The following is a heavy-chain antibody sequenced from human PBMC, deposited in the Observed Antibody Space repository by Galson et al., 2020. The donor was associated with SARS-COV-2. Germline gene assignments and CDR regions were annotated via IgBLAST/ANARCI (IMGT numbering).Heavy chain of an antibody. V-gene: IGHV2-26*01. CDR1: GFSLSNARMG. J-gene: IGHJ4*02. D-gene: IGHD4-17*01. CDR3: ARVDYGDYAVAFDY. Sequence: SGSTLVKPTETLTLTCTVSGFSLSNARMGVSWIRQPPGKALEWLAHIFSNDEKSYSTSLKSRLTFSKDTSKSQVVLTMTNMDPVDTATYYCARVDYGDYAVAFDYWGQGTLVTVSS. CDR2: IFSNDEK.